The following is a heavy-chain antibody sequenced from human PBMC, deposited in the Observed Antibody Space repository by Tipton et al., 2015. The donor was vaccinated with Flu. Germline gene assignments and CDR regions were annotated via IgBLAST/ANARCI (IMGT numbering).Heavy chain of an antibody. CDR3: ARDRRGGWPFYDALDF. V-gene: IGHV4-4*07. J-gene: IGHJ3*01. CDR2: ISIGGRT. CDR1: GGSINSYY. Sequence: LRLSCSVSGGSINSYYWSWIRQPAGKGLEWIGRISIGGRTNYNPSLKSRVTMSVDLFKNQISLRLSSVTAADPAVYYCARDRRGGWPFYDALDFWGQGTTVTVSS. D-gene: IGHD6-19*01.